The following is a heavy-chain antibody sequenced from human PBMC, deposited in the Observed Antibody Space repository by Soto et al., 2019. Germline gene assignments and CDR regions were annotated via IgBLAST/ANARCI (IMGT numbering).Heavy chain of an antibody. CDR1: GGYFSAYY. J-gene: IGHJ6*02. V-gene: IGHV4-34*01. CDR2: IDHSGST. D-gene: IGHD4-17*01. CDR3: AITNRRRGLFDYYYYGMGV. Sequence: SERLYLTCAVYGGYFSAYYCAWIRQSPGKGLEWIGEIDHSGSTNFNPSLKSRVIISVDTSKNQFSLKLTSLTAADTAVYYCAITNRRRGLFDYYYYGMGVCGQGATVTVSS.